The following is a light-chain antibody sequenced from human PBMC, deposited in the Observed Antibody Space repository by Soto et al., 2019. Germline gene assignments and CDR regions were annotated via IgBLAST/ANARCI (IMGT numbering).Light chain of an antibody. CDR3: SSYTTSSTRV. CDR1: SSDIGIYKY. CDR2: EVT. Sequence: QSALTQPASVSGSPGQSIAISCTGSSSDIGIYKYVSWYQQHPGKVPKLIIYEVTNRPSGVSNRFSGSKSGNTASLTISGLKAEDEADYYCSSYTTSSTRVFGTGNKLTVL. J-gene: IGLJ1*01. V-gene: IGLV2-14*01.